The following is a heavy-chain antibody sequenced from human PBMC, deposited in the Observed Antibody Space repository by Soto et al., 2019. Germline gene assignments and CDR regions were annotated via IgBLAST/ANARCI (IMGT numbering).Heavy chain of an antibody. V-gene: IGHV3-30*03. CDR2: ISYDASNK. D-gene: IGHD2-2*01. CDR3: ARYPGDIVVVPSTTELDY. J-gene: IGHJ4*02. CDR1: GFTFSSYG. Sequence: QVQLVESGGGVVQPGRSLRLSCAASGFTFSSYGMHWVRQAPGKGLEWVAVISYDASNKYYADSVKGRFSISRDNSKNALYLQLNSLRAEDTAMYYCARYPGDIVVVPSTTELDYWGKGNLVTVSS.